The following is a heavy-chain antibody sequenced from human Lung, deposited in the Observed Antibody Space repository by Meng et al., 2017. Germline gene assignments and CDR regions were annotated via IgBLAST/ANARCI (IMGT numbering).Heavy chain of an antibody. Sequence: GGSLRLSCSASGFTFDEYAMHWVRQAPGKGLEWVSGISWNSGSVNYADSVKGRFTISRDNAKNSLYLQMNSLRAEDTALYYCAKTLAAGGDYWGQGTLVTVSS. V-gene: IGHV3-9*01. CDR2: ISWNSGSV. J-gene: IGHJ4*02. CDR3: AKTLAAGGDY. CDR1: GFTFDEYA. D-gene: IGHD6-13*01.